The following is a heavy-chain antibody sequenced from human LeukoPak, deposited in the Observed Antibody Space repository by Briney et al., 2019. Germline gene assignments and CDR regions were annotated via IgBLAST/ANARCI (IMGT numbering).Heavy chain of an antibody. J-gene: IGHJ3*02. Sequence: GGSLRLFCAASGFTFSSYWMSWVRQAPGKGLEWVANIKQDGSEKYYVDSVKGRFTISRDNAKNSLYLQMNSLRAEDTAVYYCARPVGARTPRYAFDIWGQGTMVTVSS. D-gene: IGHD3-10*01. V-gene: IGHV3-7*01. CDR3: ARPVGARTPRYAFDI. CDR2: IKQDGSEK. CDR1: GFTFSSYW.